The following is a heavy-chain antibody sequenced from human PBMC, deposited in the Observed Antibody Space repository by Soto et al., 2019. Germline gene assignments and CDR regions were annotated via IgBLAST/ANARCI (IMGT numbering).Heavy chain of an antibody. D-gene: IGHD3-10*01. CDR2: ISGSGCST. CDR3: AKDLRASYYGSGSYYNMDY. CDR1: GFTFSSYA. Sequence: GGSLRLSCAASGFTFSSYAMSWARQAPGKGLEWVSAISGSGCSTYYEDSVKGQFTISRDNSKNTLYLQMNSLRAEDTAVYYCAKDLRASYYGSGSYYNMDYWGQGTLVTVSS. V-gene: IGHV3-23*01. J-gene: IGHJ4*02.